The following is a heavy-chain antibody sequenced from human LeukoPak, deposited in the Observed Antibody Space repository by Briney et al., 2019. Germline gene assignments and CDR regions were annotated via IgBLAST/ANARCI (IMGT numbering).Heavy chain of an antibody. Sequence: GRSLRLSCAASGFTFSSYAMHWVRQAPGKGLEWVAIISSDGNDRYYADSVKGRFTISRDNFKNTLYLQMSSLRAEDTAVYYCARGDYFDSSAYYSLDYWGQGTLVTVSS. V-gene: IGHV3-30*15. J-gene: IGHJ4*02. CDR1: GFTFSSYA. D-gene: IGHD3-22*01. CDR3: ARGDYFDSSAYYSLDY. CDR2: ISSDGNDR.